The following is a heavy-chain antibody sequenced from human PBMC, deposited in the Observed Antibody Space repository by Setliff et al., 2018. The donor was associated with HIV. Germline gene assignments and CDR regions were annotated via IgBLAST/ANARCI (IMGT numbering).Heavy chain of an antibody. Sequence: GESLKISCQASGYSFTTLWIAWVRQMPGKGLEWMGMVFPDDSDTRYSPSFQGQVSMSADKSINTAYLQWGSLKASDTAVYYCARSMGFKATTRLDFWGPGTLVTVSS. CDR1: GYSFTTLW. J-gene: IGHJ4*02. V-gene: IGHV5-51*01. CDR2: VFPDDSDT. CDR3: ARSMGFKATTRLDF. D-gene: IGHD3-10*01.